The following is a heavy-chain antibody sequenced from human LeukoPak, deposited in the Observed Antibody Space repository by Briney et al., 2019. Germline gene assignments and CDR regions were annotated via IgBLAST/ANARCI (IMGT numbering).Heavy chain of an antibody. CDR2: IIPIFGTA. Sequence: GASVKASCKASGGTFSSYAISWVRQAPGQGLEWMGGIIPIFGTASYAQKFQGRVTITADESTSTAYMELSSLRSEDTAVYYCARVEPREESCYYYYYMDVWGKGTTVTVSS. V-gene: IGHV1-69*13. J-gene: IGHJ6*03. D-gene: IGHD1-14*01. CDR1: GGTFSSYA. CDR3: ARVEPREESCYYYYYMDV.